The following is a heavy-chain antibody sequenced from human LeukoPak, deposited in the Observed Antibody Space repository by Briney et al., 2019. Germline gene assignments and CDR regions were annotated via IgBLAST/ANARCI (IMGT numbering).Heavy chain of an antibody. CDR3: ARAPGYYYDSSGSFDY. CDR1: GYTFTSYD. CDR2: MNPNSGNT. Sequence: ASEKVSCKASGYTFTSYDINWVRQATGQGLEWMGWMNPNSGNTGYAQKFQGRVTMTRNTSISTAYMELSSLRSEDTAVYYCARAPGYYYDSSGSFDYWGQGTLVTVSS. V-gene: IGHV1-8*01. J-gene: IGHJ4*02. D-gene: IGHD3-22*01.